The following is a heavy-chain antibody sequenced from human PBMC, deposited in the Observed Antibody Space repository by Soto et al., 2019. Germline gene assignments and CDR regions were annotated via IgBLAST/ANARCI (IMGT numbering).Heavy chain of an antibody. D-gene: IGHD6-13*01. CDR3: ARSGYVYYYYMDV. CDR1: GYTFTSYA. Sequence: QVQLVQSGAEVKKPGASVKVSCKASGYTFTSYAMHWVRQAPGQRLEWMGWINAGNGNTKYSQKFQGRVTITRATSGSTAYVELSSLRSEDTAVYYCARSGYVYYYYMDVWGKGTTVTVSS. V-gene: IGHV1-3*01. CDR2: INAGNGNT. J-gene: IGHJ6*03.